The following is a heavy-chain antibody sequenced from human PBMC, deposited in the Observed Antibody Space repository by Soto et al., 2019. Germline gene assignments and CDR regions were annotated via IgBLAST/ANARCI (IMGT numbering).Heavy chain of an antibody. CDR3: AKERDLYSSSWYVSGPDY. Sequence: QVQLVESGGGVVQPGRSLRLSCAASGFTFSSYGMHWVRQAPGKGLEWVAVISYDGSNKYYADSVKGRFTISRDNSKNTLYLQMNSLRAEDTAVYYCAKERDLYSSSWYVSGPDYWGQGTLVTVSS. D-gene: IGHD6-13*01. CDR1: GFTFSSYG. J-gene: IGHJ4*02. CDR2: ISYDGSNK. V-gene: IGHV3-30*18.